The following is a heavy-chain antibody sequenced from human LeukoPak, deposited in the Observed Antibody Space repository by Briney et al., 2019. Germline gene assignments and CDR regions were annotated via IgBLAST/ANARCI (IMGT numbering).Heavy chain of an antibody. CDR3: ARDYDFWSGYYTFDY. J-gene: IGHJ4*02. Sequence: SETLSLTCAVYGGSFSGYYWSWIRQPPGKGLEWIGEINHSGSTNYNPSLKSRVTISVDTSKNRFSLKLSSVTAADTAVYYCARDYDFWSGYYTFDYWGQGTLVTVSS. CDR2: INHSGST. D-gene: IGHD3-3*01. CDR1: GGSFSGYY. V-gene: IGHV4-34*01.